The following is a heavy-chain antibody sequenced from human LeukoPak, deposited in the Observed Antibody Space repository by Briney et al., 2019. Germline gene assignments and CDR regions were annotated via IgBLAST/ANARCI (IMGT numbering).Heavy chain of an antibody. Sequence: GGSLRLSCAASGFTFSSYAMHWVRQAPGKGLEWVAVIWYDGTTKYFADFVKGRFTISRDISKNTLYLQMNSLRAEDTAIYYCARDEYFEAKFFDYWGQGTLVTVSS. J-gene: IGHJ4*02. CDR3: ARDEYFEAKFFDY. CDR2: IWYDGTTK. CDR1: GFTFSSYA. D-gene: IGHD3-9*01. V-gene: IGHV3-33*08.